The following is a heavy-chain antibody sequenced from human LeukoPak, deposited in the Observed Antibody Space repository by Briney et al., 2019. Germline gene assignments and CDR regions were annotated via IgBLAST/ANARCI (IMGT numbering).Heavy chain of an antibody. CDR1: GYTLTNYG. J-gene: IGHJ4*02. D-gene: IGHD3/OR15-3a*01. CDR3: VREGGDRTGYYFVY. V-gene: IGHV1-18*01. CDR2: ISSYYGNT. Sequence: ASVKVSCKASGYTLTNYGLSWVRQPPAGGLEWIGWISSYYGNTKYAQNLQSRVTLTRDTSTSTAYMQLRSLRSDDTAVYYCVREGGDRTGYYFVYWGQGTLFTVSS.